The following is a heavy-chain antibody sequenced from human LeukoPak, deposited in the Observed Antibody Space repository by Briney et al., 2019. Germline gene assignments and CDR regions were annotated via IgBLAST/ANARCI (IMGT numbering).Heavy chain of an antibody. J-gene: IGHJ6*02. CDR3: AREEGAAAGYFYYGMDV. CDR1: GFTFSSSA. V-gene: IGHV3-23*01. D-gene: IGHD6-13*01. CDR2: ISNNGGYT. Sequence: GGSLRLSCAASGFTFSSSAMSWVRQAPGKGLEWVSAISNNGGYTYYADSVQGRFTISRDNSKSTLCLQMNSLRAEDTAVYYCAREEGAAAGYFYYGMDVWGQGTTVTVSS.